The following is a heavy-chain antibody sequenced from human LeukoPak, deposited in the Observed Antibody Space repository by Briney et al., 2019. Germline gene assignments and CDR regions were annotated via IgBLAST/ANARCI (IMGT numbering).Heavy chain of an antibody. Sequence: SVKVSCKASGGTFSGYAISWVRQAPGQGLEWMGRIIPILGIANYAQKFQGRVTITADKSTSTAYMELSSLRSEDTAVYYCAGYCSSTSCPSQDYYYYGMDVWGQGTTVTVSS. CDR3: AGYCSSTSCPSQDYYYYGMDV. J-gene: IGHJ6*02. CDR2: IIPILGIA. D-gene: IGHD2-2*01. V-gene: IGHV1-69*04. CDR1: GGTFSGYA.